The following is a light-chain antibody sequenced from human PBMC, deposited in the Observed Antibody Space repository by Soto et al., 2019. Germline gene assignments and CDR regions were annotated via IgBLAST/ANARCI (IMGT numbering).Light chain of an antibody. Sequence: QSVLTQPPSVSGAPGQRVTISCTGSSSNIGAGFDVHWYQQLPGTAPKLLIYGNSNRPSGVPDRFSGSKSGTSASLAITGLQAEDEADYYCQSYDSSLSGLWVVFGGGTKVTVL. J-gene: IGLJ2*01. CDR2: GNS. CDR1: SSNIGAGFD. CDR3: QSYDSSLSGLWVV. V-gene: IGLV1-40*01.